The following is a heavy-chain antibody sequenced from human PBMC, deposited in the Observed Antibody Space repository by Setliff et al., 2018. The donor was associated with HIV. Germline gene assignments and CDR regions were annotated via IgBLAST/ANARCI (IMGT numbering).Heavy chain of an antibody. CDR2: IVPGDGST. CDR3: ARDRGAYYECFDQ. Sequence: ASVKVSCKTSRDSFAWFAMNWVRQAPGQGPEWMGGIVPGDGSTKYAQKLHDRLTFSADESTTTVYMELSNLRSDDTAVYFCARDRGAYYECFDQWGQGTLVTVS. D-gene: IGHD1-26*01. CDR1: RDSFAWFA. V-gene: IGHV1-69*13. J-gene: IGHJ4*02.